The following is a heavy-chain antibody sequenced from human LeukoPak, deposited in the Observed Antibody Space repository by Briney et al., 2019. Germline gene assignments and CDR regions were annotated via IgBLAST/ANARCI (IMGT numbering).Heavy chain of an antibody. CDR2: IKQDGSEK. Sequence: GGSLRLSCAASGFTFSSYWMSWVRQAPGKGLEWVANIKQDGSEKYYVDSVKGRFTISRDNAKNSLYLQMNSLRAEDTAVYYCARETTYPIVVVKKGYYYMDVWGKGTTVTVSS. CDR3: ARETTYPIVVVKKGYYYMDV. CDR1: GFTFSSYW. V-gene: IGHV3-7*01. J-gene: IGHJ6*03. D-gene: IGHD2-21*01.